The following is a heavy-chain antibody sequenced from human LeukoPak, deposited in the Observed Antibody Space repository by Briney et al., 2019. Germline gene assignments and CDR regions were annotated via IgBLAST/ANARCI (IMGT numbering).Heavy chain of an antibody. CDR1: GGSISSSSYY. CDR2: INHSGST. D-gene: IGHD5-12*01. Sequence: SETLSLTCTVSGGSISSSSYYWSWIRQPPGKGLEWIGEINHSGSTNYNPSLKSRVTISVDTSKNQFSLKLSSVTAEDTAVYYCAKDRSIVANTIILVYWGQGTLVTVSS. V-gene: IGHV4-39*07. CDR3: AKDRSIVANTIILVY. J-gene: IGHJ4*02.